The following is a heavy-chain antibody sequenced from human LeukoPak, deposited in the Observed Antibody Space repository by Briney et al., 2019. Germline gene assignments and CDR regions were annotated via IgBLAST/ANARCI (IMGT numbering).Heavy chain of an antibody. V-gene: IGHV3-21*01. CDR2: ISSSNSYI. D-gene: IGHD3-22*01. CDR3: ARDIVYSSGYYYFDY. J-gene: IGHJ4*02. Sequence: SGRSLRLSCAASGFTFSSYSMNWVRQAPGKGLEWVSSISSSNSYIYYADSVKGRFTISRDNAKNSLYLQMNSLRAEDTAVYYCARDIVYSSGYYYFDYWGREPWSPSPQ. CDR1: GFTFSSYS.